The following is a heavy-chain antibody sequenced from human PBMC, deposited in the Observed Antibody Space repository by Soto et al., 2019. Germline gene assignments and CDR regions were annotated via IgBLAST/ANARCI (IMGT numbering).Heavy chain of an antibody. D-gene: IGHD5-18*01. J-gene: IGHJ5*02. CDR2: IYYSWST. Sequence: PSETLSLACTVSVGSISSGGYYLSWIRQHPGKGLEWIGYIYYSWSTYYNPSLKSRVTISVDTSKNKFSLKLSSVTAADTAVYYCARRGYSPYNWFEPWGQGTMVTVSS. CDR1: VGSISSGGYY. CDR3: ARRGYSPYNWFEP. V-gene: IGHV4-31*03.